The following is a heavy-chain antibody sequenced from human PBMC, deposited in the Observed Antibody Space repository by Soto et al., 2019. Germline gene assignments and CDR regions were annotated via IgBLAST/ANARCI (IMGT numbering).Heavy chain of an antibody. V-gene: IGHV3-33*01. J-gene: IGHJ3*02. CDR1: GFIFSDYG. CDR3: VRGGKVAGAFDI. Sequence: EQLVESGGDVVQPGRSLRLSCAACGFIFSDYGLHWVRQAPGKGLDWVAVIWDDGIKKYYADSVKGRFTISRDNSENMMYLQMNSLRGEDTAVYYCVRGGKVAGAFDIWGQGTMVTVFS. CDR2: IWDDGIKK. D-gene: IGHD3-16*01.